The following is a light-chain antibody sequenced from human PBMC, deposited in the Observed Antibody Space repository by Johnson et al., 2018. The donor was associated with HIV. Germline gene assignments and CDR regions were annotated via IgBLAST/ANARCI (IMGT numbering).Light chain of an antibody. CDR3: GTWDSSLSAEV. CDR1: SSNIRNNY. Sequence: QSVLTQPPSVSAAPGQKVTISCSGTSSNIRNNYVSWYQQLPGTAPKLLIYENNKRPSGIPYRFSGSKSGTSATLGITGLQTGDEADYYCGTWDSSLSAEVFGTGTKVTVL. CDR2: ENN. V-gene: IGLV1-51*02. J-gene: IGLJ1*01.